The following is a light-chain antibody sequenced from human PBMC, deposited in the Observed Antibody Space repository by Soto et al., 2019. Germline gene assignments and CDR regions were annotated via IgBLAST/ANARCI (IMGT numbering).Light chain of an antibody. Sequence: QSALTQPASVSGSPGQSITISCTGTSSDVGSYNLVSWYQQHPGKAPKLMIYEVSKRPSGVSNRFSGSKSGNTASLTISGLQAEDEADYYCCSYAGSSTPNWVFGGGTKLT. CDR3: CSYAGSSTPNWV. J-gene: IGLJ3*02. CDR2: EVS. V-gene: IGLV2-23*02. CDR1: SSDVGSYNL.